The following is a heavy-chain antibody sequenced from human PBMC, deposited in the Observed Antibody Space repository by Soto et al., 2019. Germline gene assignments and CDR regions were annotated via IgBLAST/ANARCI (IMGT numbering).Heavy chain of an antibody. CDR2: VSYRGIT. D-gene: IGHD5-18*01. CDR3: ARLTSGYSYGPVGY. CDR1: GGSVISYY. Sequence: SETLSLTCSVSGGSVISYYWSWIRQPPGKGLEWIGYVSYRGITNYNPSLKSRVAISLDTSRNQFSLKLSSVTAADTAVYFCARLTSGYSYGPVGYWGQGILVTVSS. J-gene: IGHJ4*02. V-gene: IGHV4-59*08.